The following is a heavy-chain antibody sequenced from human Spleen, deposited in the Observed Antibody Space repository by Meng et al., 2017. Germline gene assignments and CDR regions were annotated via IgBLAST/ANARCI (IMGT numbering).Heavy chain of an antibody. Sequence: SVKVSCKASGFIFTDYYMHWVRQAPGQGLEWMGGINAVFGTTNYAQKFQGRVTITTDESTSTVYMELTRLTSEDTAVYFCARKAGNCVSTTCYSLDYWGQGTLVTVSS. V-gene: IGHV1-69*05. J-gene: IGHJ4*02. CDR2: INAVFGTT. D-gene: IGHD2-2*01. CDR3: ARKAGNCVSTTCYSLDY. CDR1: GFIFTDYY.